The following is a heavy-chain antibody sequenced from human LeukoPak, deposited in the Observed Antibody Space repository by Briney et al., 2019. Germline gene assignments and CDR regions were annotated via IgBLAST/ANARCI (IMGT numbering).Heavy chain of an antibody. CDR3: ARRGVDGTSDY. CDR1: GFSFSIYW. CDR2: IKEDGGEK. J-gene: IGHJ4*02. V-gene: IGHV3-7*01. Sequence: GGSLRFSCAASGFSFSIYWMTWVRQAPGKGLEWVGNIKEDGGEKYYVDSVKGRFTMSRDNAKNSLYLQMNSLRAEDTAVYYCARRGVDGTSDYWGQGTLVTVSS. D-gene: IGHD1-1*01.